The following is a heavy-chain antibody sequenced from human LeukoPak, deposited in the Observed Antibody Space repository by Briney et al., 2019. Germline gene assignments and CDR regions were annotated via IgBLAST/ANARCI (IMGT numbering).Heavy chain of an antibody. CDR2: IWYDGGNE. Sequence: GRSLRLSCAASGFTFSSYAMHWVRQAPGKGLGWVAVIWYDGGNEYYAGSVKGRFTISRDDSKNTLYLQMNSLRAEDTAMYYCARITGYGEDYFDYWGQGTLVTVSS. D-gene: IGHD3-10*01. CDR1: GFTFSSYA. V-gene: IGHV3-33*08. CDR3: ARITGYGEDYFDY. J-gene: IGHJ4*02.